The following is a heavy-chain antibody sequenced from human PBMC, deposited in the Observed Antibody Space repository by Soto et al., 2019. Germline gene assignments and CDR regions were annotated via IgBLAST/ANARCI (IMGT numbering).Heavy chain of an antibody. V-gene: IGHV4-59*08. CDR1: GGSISSYY. Sequence: QVQLQESGPGLVKPSETLSLTCTVSGGSISSYYWSWIRQPPGKGLEWIGYIYYSGSTNYNPSLKSRVTISVDTSKNQFSLKLRSVTAADTAMYYCARGTRTVRFLEWPLDYWGQGTLVTVSS. D-gene: IGHD3-3*01. CDR3: ARGTRTVRFLEWPLDY. CDR2: IYYSGST. J-gene: IGHJ4*02.